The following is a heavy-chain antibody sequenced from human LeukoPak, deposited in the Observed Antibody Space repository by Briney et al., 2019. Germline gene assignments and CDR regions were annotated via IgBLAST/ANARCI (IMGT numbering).Heavy chain of an antibody. Sequence: GASVKVSCKASGYTFTGYYMHWVRQAPGQGLEWMGWINPNSGGTNYAQKFQGWVTMTRDTSISTAYMELSRLRSDDTAVYYCARGGGIAVAGTEDEYYFDYWGQGTLVTVSS. J-gene: IGHJ4*02. CDR3: ARGGGIAVAGTEDEYYFDY. V-gene: IGHV1-2*04. CDR1: GYTFTGYY. D-gene: IGHD6-19*01. CDR2: INPNSGGT.